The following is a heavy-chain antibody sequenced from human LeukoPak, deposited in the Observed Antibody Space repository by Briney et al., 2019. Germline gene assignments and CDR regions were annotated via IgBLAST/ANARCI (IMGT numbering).Heavy chain of an antibody. CDR2: IYHSGDS. Sequence: SETLSLTGTVSGASVSGVYWSWIRQPPGKGLEWIGYIYHSGDSNCNPSLKSRVTVSLDTSKNQVSLRLTPVTAADTAVYYCARHPFATPFDFWGRGTLVTVSS. CDR1: GASVSGVY. J-gene: IGHJ4*02. CDR3: ARHPFATPFDF. D-gene: IGHD2-15*01. V-gene: IGHV4-59*08.